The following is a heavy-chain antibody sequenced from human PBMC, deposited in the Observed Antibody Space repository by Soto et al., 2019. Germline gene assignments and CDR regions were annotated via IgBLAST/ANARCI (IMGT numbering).Heavy chain of an antibody. CDR2: IYCDDSK. J-gene: IGHJ3*01. CDR3: ARKVSGIYAFDF. D-gene: IGHD1-26*01. CDR1: GFSLSSNGVG. V-gene: IGHV2-5*02. Sequence: QITLKESGPTLVKPTQTLTLTCTFSGFSLSSNGVGVGWIRQPPGKALEWLAVIYCDDSKHYSPSLKSSFTITKDTSKNQVVLTMTNMDPVDTATYYCARKVSGIYAFDFWGQGTMVSVSS.